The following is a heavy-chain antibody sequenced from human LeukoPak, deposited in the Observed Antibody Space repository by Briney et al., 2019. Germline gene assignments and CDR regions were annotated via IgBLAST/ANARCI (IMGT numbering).Heavy chain of an antibody. CDR2: ISSSSSYI. J-gene: IGHJ3*02. V-gene: IGHV3-21*01. Sequence: GGSLRLSCAASGFTFSSYSMNWVRQAPGKGLEWVSSISSSSSYIYYADSVKGRFTISRDNAKNSLYLQMNSLRAEDTAVYYCARVWEPGDYTAFDIWAKGQWSPSLQ. CDR1: GFTFSSYS. D-gene: IGHD4-17*01. CDR3: ARVWEPGDYTAFDI.